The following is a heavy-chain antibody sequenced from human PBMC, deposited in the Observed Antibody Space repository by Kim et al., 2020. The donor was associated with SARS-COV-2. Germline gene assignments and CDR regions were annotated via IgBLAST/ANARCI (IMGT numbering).Heavy chain of an antibody. D-gene: IGHD3-3*01. J-gene: IGHJ3*02. V-gene: IGHV4-4*07. Sequence: NPSLKSRVSMSVDTSKSQFSLKLSSVTAADTAVYYCASPYYDFWSGRYDAFDIWGQGTMVTVSS. CDR3: ASPYYDFWSGRYDAFDI.